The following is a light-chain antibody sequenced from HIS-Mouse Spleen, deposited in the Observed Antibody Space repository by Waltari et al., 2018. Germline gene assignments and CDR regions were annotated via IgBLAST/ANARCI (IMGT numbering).Light chain of an antibody. CDR1: SSAVGGYNY. V-gene: IGLV2-14*03. J-gene: IGLJ3*02. Sequence: QSALTQPASVSGSPGPSITISCTGTSSAVGGYNYVSRYQQHPGKAPKLMIHDVSNRPSGVSNRFSGSKSGNTASLTISGLQAEDEADYYCSSYTSSSTNWVFGGGTKLTVL. CDR3: SSYTSSSTNWV. CDR2: DVS.